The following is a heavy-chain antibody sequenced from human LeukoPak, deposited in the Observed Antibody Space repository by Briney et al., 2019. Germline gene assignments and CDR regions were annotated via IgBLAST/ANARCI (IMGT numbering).Heavy chain of an antibody. CDR1: GGSFSGYY. CDR3: ARERYYYYYMDV. J-gene: IGHJ6*03. Sequence: PSETLSLTCAVYGGSFSGYYWSWIRQPPGKGLEWIGEINHSGSTNYNPSLKSRVTISVDTSKNQFSLKLSSVTAVDTAVYYCARERYYYYYMDVWGKGTTVTVSS. CDR2: INHSGST. V-gene: IGHV4-34*01.